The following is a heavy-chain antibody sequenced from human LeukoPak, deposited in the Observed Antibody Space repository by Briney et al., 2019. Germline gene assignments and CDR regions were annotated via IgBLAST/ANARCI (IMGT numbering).Heavy chain of an antibody. CDR3: ARVWDVGYSYGPFDI. CDR1: GGSISSGSYY. D-gene: IGHD5-18*01. Sequence: SETLSLTCTVSGGSISSGSYYWSWIRQPAGKGLEWIGRIYTSGSTNYNPSLKSRVTTSVDTSRNQFSLKLSSVTAADTAVYYCARVWDVGYSYGPFDIWGQGTMVTVSS. CDR2: IYTSGST. J-gene: IGHJ3*02. V-gene: IGHV4-61*02.